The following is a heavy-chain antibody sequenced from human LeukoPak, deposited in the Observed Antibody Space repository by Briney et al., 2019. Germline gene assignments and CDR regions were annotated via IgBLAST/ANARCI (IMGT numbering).Heavy chain of an antibody. CDR2: IYYSGST. CDR3: AREHPRGFDI. J-gene: IGHJ3*02. CDR1: GGSISSYY. Sequence: KPSETLSLTCTVSGGSISSYYWSWIRQPPGKGLEWTGYIYYSGSTNYNPSLKSRVTISVDTSKNQFSLKLSSVTAADTAVYYCAREHPRGFDIWGQGTMVTVSS. V-gene: IGHV4-59*01. D-gene: IGHD3-10*01.